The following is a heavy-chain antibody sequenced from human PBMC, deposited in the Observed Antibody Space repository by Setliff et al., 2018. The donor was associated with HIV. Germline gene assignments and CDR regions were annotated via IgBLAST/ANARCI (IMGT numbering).Heavy chain of an antibody. CDR1: GGSISSSNW. J-gene: IGHJ3*02. V-gene: IGHV4-4*02. CDR3: ARDLKSGSYSPGAFDI. Sequence: SETLSLTCSVSGGSISSSNWWSWVRQPPGKGLEWIGEIYHSGSTNYNPSLKSRVTISVDKSKNQFSLNLSSVTAADTAVYYCARDLKSGSYSPGAFDIWGQGTMVTVSS. CDR2: IYHSGST. D-gene: IGHD3-10*01.